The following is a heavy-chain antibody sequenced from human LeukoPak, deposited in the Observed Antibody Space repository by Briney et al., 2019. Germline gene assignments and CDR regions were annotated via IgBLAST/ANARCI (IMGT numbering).Heavy chain of an antibody. CDR3: ARGPYSSSWYPLRGAFDI. Sequence: PSETLSLTCTVSGGSISSYYWSWIRQPAGKGLEWIGRIYTSGSTNYNPSLKSRVTMSVDTSKNQFSLKLSSVTAADTAVYYRARGPYSSSWYPLRGAFDIWGQGTMVTVSS. D-gene: IGHD6-13*01. CDR1: GGSISSYY. J-gene: IGHJ3*02. CDR2: IYTSGST. V-gene: IGHV4-4*07.